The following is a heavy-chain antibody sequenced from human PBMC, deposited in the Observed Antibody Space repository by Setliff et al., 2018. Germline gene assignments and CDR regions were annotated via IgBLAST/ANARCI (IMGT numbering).Heavy chain of an antibody. V-gene: IGHV3-23*01. CDR3: TSPALDLEFDL. CDR1: GFIFSNFA. Sequence: PGGSLSLSCAPSGFIFSNFAMSWVRQAPGKGLQWVATVSGSRTTYYADSVKGRFSISRDNSKNTVDLEMISLTADDTAFYYCTSPALDLEFDLWGQGTRVTVSS. J-gene: IGHJ4*02. D-gene: IGHD1-1*01. CDR2: VSGSRTT.